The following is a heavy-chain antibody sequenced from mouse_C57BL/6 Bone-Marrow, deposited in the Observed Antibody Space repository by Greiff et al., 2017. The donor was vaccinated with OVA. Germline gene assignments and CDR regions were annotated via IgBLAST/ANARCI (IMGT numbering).Heavy chain of an antibody. D-gene: IGHD1-1*01. CDR2: IYPGSGNT. V-gene: IGHV1-76*01. Sequence: QVQLQQSGAELVRPGASVKLSCKASGYTFTDYYINWVKQRPGQGLEWIARIYPGSGNTYYNEKFKGKATLTAEKSSSTAYMQLSSLTSEDSAVYFCARRDYGSSSWYFDVWGTGTTVTVSS. J-gene: IGHJ1*03. CDR1: GYTFTDYY. CDR3: ARRDYGSSSWYFDV.